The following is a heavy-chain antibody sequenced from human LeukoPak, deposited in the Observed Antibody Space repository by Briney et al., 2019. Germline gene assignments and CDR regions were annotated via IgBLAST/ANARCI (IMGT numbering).Heavy chain of an antibody. J-gene: IGHJ3*02. CDR3: AREKVEIAVAGTGAFDI. CDR2: IYYSGST. V-gene: IGHV4-59*01. CDR1: GGSISSYY. D-gene: IGHD6-19*01. Sequence: SETLSLTCTVSGGSISSYYWSWIRQPPGKGLEWIGYIYYSGSTNYNPSLKSRVTISVDTSKNQFSLKLSSVTAADTAVYYCAREKVEIAVAGTGAFDIWGQGTMVTVSS.